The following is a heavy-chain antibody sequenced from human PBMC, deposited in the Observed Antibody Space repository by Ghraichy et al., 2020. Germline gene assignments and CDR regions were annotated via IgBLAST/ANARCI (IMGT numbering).Heavy chain of an antibody. D-gene: IGHD3-22*01. CDR1: GGSFSGYY. J-gene: IGHJ3*02. V-gene: IGHV4-34*01. CDR3: ARGGVVVITTEDWGAFDI. Sequence: SETLSLTCAVYGGSFSGYYWSWIRQLPGKGLEWIGEINHSGSTNYNPSLKSRVTISVDTSKNQFSLKLSSVTAADTAVYYCARGGVVVITTEDWGAFDIWGQGTMVTVSS. CDR2: INHSGST.